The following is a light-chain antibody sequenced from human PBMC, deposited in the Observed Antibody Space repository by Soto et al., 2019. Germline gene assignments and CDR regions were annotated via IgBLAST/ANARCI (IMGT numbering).Light chain of an antibody. CDR2: DVN. CDR1: SSDVGGYNF. V-gene: IGLV2-14*01. J-gene: IGLJ2*01. CDR3: SSYTSSGTVV. Sequence: QLVLTQPASLSGSPGQSIAISCTGTSSDVGGYNFVSWFQQHPGKAPKLLIYDVNSRPSGVSDRFSGSKSGNTASLTISGLQTEDEADYYCSSYTSSGTVVFGGGTQLTVL.